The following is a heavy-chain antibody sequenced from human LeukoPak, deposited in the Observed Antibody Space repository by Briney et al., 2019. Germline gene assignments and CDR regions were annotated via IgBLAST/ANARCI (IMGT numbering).Heavy chain of an antibody. CDR1: GFTFSSYG. CDR3: ARDRSGSFFDY. V-gene: IGHV3-33*01. D-gene: IGHD3-10*01. CDR2: IWYDGSNK. J-gene: IGHJ4*02. Sequence: GGSLRLSCAASGFTFSSYGMHWVRQAPGKGLEWVAVIWYDGSNKYYADSVKGRFTISRDNSKNTPYLQMNSLRAEDTAVYYCARDRSGSFFDYWGQGTLVTVSS.